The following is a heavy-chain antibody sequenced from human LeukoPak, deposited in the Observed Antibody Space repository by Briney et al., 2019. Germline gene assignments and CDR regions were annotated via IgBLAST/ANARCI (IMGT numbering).Heavy chain of an antibody. Sequence: SETLSLTCAVYGGSFSGYYWSWIRQPPGKGLEWIGEINHSGSTNYNPSLKSRVTISVDTSKNQFSLKLSSVTAADTAVYYCARGEGVTENPAYYFDYWGQGTLVTVSS. CDR3: ARGEGVTENPAYYFDY. V-gene: IGHV4-34*01. D-gene: IGHD3-10*01. J-gene: IGHJ4*02. CDR1: GGSFSGYY. CDR2: INHSGST.